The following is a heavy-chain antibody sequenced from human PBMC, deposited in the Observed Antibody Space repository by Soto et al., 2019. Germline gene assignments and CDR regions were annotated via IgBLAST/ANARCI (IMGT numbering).Heavy chain of an antibody. D-gene: IGHD2-2*01. CDR2: IIPISDTT. V-gene: IGHV1-69*01. CDR3: ARSRGSSTGLGIYYYDSSGMDV. Sequence: QVQLVQSGAEVKKPGSSVKVSCKASGGTFSSYAISWVRQAPGQGLEWMGGIIPISDTTNYAQKFQGRVTITADESTSTANMELSRVRAEETAVYYCARSRGSSTGLGIYYYDSSGMDVWGQGTTVTVSS. J-gene: IGHJ6*02. CDR1: GGTFSSYA.